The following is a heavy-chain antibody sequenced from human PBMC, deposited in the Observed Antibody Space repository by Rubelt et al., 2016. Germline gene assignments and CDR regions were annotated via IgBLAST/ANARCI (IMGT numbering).Heavy chain of an antibody. CDR2: INPNSGGT. J-gene: IGHJ6*03. CDR1: TFTGYY. D-gene: IGHD4-17*01. V-gene: IGHV1-2*02. Sequence: TFTGYYMHWVRQAPGQGLEWMGWINPNSGGTNYAQKFQGRVTMTRDTSISTAYMELSRLRSDDTAVYYCARAPDYGDQIYYYYYYMDVWGKGTTVTVSS. CDR3: ARAPDYGDQIYYYYYYMDV.